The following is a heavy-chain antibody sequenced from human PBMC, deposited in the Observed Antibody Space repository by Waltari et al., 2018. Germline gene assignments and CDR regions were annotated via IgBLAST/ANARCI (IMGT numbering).Heavy chain of an antibody. D-gene: IGHD3-9*01. CDR2: ITESGDT. V-gene: IGHV3-23*04. J-gene: IGHJ4*02. Sequence: EVQLVESGGGVVQPGGSLRLSCAASGFTFKNFAMSWVRQAPGKGLGWVSTITESGDTFYAEAVKCRFATSRDNYKNTLSLQMNSLRAEDTAVYYCAKRWAIYYFEYWGQGNLVTVSS. CDR1: GFTFKNFA. CDR3: AKRWAIYYFEY.